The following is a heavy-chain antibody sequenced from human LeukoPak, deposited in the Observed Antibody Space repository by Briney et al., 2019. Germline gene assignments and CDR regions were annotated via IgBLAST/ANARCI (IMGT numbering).Heavy chain of an antibody. V-gene: IGHV3-21*01. CDR3: ARYCSSTSCYGFDY. J-gene: IGHJ4*02. Sequence: GGSLRLPCAASGFTFSSYSMNWVRQAPGKGLEWVSSISSSSSYIYYADSVKGRFTISRDNAKNSLYLQMNSLRAEDTAVYYCARYCSSTSCYGFDYWGQGTLVTVSS. D-gene: IGHD2-2*01. CDR2: ISSSSSYI. CDR1: GFTFSSYS.